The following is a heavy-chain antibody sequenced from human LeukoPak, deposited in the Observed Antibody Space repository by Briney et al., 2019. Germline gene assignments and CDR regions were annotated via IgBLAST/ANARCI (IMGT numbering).Heavy chain of an antibody. CDR3: VRASYLDY. Sequence: GGSLRLSCAASGFIFSSYSMNWVRQAPGKGLEWVASISSSGSYTFYADSVRGRFTISRDNVKDSQYLQMNSLRAEDTAVYYCVRASYLDYWGQGAVVTVSS. J-gene: IGHJ4*02. CDR2: ISSSGSYT. CDR1: GFIFSSYS. V-gene: IGHV3-21*01. D-gene: IGHD3-16*02.